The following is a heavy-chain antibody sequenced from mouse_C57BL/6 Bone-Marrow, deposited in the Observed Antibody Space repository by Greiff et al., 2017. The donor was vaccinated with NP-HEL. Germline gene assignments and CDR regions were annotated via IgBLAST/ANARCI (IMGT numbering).Heavy chain of an antibody. Sequence: QVQLQQPGTELVKPGASVKLSCKASGYTFTSYWMHWVKQRPGQGLEWIGNINPSNGGTNYNEKFKSKATLTVDKSSSTAYMQLRSLTSEDSAVYYCARKGITTVAASYWYFDVWGTGTTVTVSS. CDR1: GYTFTSYW. V-gene: IGHV1-53*01. J-gene: IGHJ1*03. CDR2: INPSNGGT. D-gene: IGHD1-1*01. CDR3: ARKGITTVAASYWYFDV.